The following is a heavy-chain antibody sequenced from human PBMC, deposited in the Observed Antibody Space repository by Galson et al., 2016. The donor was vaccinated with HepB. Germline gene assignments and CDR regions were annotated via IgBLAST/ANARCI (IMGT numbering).Heavy chain of an antibody. D-gene: IGHD5-12*01. CDR2: IYHSGTT. CDR3: ARGAYSGHGLAF. V-gene: IGHV4-30-2*06. CDR1: GGSISSGSNS. Sequence: TLSLTCDVSGGSISSGSNSRHWIRQSPGKGLEWIGYIYHSGTTFYNPSLKSRVTISVDRSKNQFSLKLTSVTAADTAVYYCARGAYSGHGLAFWGQGTLVTVSS. J-gene: IGHJ4*02.